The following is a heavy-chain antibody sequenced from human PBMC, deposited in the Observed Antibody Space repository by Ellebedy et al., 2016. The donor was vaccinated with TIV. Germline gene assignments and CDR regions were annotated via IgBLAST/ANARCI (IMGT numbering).Heavy chain of an antibody. CDR1: GFTYSSYG. J-gene: IGHJ3*02. CDR3: AKMGAYGIGYDAFDI. V-gene: IGHV3-30*18. Sequence: GESLKISCAASGFTYSSYGMHWVRQAPGKGLEWVTVISYDGSNKYYADSVKGRFTISRDNSKNTLYLQMNRLRAKDTAVYYCAKMGAYGIGYDAFDIWGQGTMVIVSS. D-gene: IGHD3-16*01. CDR2: ISYDGSNK.